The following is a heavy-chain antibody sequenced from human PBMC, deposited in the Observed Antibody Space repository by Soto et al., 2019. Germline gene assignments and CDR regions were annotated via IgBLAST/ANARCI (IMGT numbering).Heavy chain of an antibody. D-gene: IGHD5-18*01. Sequence: EVQLLESGGGLVQPGGSLRLSCAASGFTFGSYAMSWVRKAPGKGLEWVSAISGSGGSTYYADSVKGRFTISRDNSKNTLYLQMNSLRAEDTAVYYCAKVYSYGSGMDVWGQGTTVTVSS. CDR2: ISGSGGST. CDR3: AKVYSYGSGMDV. V-gene: IGHV3-23*01. J-gene: IGHJ6*02. CDR1: GFTFGSYA.